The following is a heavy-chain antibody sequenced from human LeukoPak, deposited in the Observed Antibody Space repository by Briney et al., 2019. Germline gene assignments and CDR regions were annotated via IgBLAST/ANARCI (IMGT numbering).Heavy chain of an antibody. V-gene: IGHV3-48*04. CDR3: ARGSPFGELYFDY. J-gene: IGHJ4*02. Sequence: GGSLRLSCAASGFTFSSYSMNWVRQAPGKGLEWVSYISSSSSTIYYADSVKGRFTISRDNANNSLYLEMNSLRVEDTAVYYCARGSPFGELYFDYWGQGTLVTVSS. CDR2: ISSSSSTI. CDR1: GFTFSSYS. D-gene: IGHD3-10*01.